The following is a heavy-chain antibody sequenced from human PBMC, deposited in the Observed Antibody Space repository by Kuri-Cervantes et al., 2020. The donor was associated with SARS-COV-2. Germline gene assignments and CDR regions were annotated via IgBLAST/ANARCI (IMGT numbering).Heavy chain of an antibody. CDR2: IYSGGST. Sequence: GESLKISCAASGFTVSSNYMSWVRQAPRKGLEWVSVIYSGGSTYYADSVKGRFTISRDNSKNTLYLQMNSLRAEDTAVYYCARERAAGRMFDYWGQGTLVTVSS. V-gene: IGHV3-53*01. CDR1: GFTVSSNY. D-gene: IGHD6-13*01. J-gene: IGHJ4*02. CDR3: ARERAAGRMFDY.